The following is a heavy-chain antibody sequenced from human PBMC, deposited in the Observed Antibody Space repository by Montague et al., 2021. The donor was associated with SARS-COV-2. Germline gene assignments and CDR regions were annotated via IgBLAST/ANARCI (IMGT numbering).Heavy chain of an antibody. J-gene: IGHJ5*02. D-gene: IGHD4-17*01. CDR3: ARHRNYGDHSLDNWFHP. CDR1: GGSISSFY. V-gene: IGHV4-59*08. Sequence: SETLSLTCTVSGGSISSFYWTWIRQSPGKGLEWIGFIHYIGSTNYNPSLKSRISISVDPSKNQFSLKLSSVTAADTAVYYCARHRNYGDHSLDNWFHPWGQGTLVTVSS. CDR2: IHYIGST.